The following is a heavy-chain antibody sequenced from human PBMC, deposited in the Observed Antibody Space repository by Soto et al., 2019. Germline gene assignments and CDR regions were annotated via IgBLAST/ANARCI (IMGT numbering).Heavy chain of an antibody. V-gene: IGHV1-69*13. CDR1: GGTFSSYA. CDR3: ATRARRGLDIVVVVAGPNDAFDI. Sequence: GASVKVSCKASGGTFSSYAISWVRQAPGQGLEWMGGIIPIFGTANYAQKFQGRVTITADESTSTAYMELSSLRSEDTAVYYCATRARRGLDIVVVVAGPNDAFDIWGQGTMVTVSS. D-gene: IGHD2-15*01. CDR2: IIPIFGTA. J-gene: IGHJ3*02.